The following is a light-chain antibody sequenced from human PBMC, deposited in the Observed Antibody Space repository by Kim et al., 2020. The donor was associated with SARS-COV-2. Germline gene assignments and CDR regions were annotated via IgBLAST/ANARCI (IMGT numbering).Light chain of an antibody. V-gene: IGLV3-19*01. CDR2: GKN. CDR1: RLRSDY. J-gene: IGLJ2*01. CDR3: NSRDSSRTHLSVV. Sequence: TGTRTCQGARLRSDYASWYHQQPGQSPVHVIYGKNHRPSSIPDRFSGSSSGNTASLTITGAQAKDEADYYCNSRDSSRTHLSVVIGGETQLTVL.